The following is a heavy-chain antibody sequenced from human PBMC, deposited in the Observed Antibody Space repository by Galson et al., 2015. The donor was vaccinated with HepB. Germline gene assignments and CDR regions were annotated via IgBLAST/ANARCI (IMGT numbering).Heavy chain of an antibody. CDR3: ARDANHGPDY. J-gene: IGHJ4*02. V-gene: IGHV3-72*01. CDR1: GFTFSDFY. CDR2: IRNKAYGYTA. D-gene: IGHD1-14*01. Sequence: SLRLSCAASGFTFSDFYMDWVRQAPGKGLEWVGRIRNKAYGYTAQYAASVEGRFTISRDDAKSSVYLQLNSLRIEDTAVYYCARDANHGPDYWDQGTLVTVSS.